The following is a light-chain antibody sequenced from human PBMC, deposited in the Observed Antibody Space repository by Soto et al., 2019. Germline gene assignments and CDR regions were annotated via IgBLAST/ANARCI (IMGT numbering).Light chain of an antibody. CDR2: DAC. CDR1: QDISNY. J-gene: IGKJ4*01. CDR3: QQYDNLPLT. Sequence: DIQMTQSPSSLSASVGDRVTITCQASQDISNYLNWYQQKPGKAPTLLIYDACNLQTGVPSRFSGSGSGTDFTFIISGLQPEDIATYYCQQYDNLPLTFGGGTKVE. V-gene: IGKV1-33*01.